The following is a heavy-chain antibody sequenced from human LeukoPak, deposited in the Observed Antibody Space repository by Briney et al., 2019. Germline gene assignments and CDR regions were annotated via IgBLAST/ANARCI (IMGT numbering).Heavy chain of an antibody. J-gene: IGHJ4*02. CDR3: ARGSMYYFDY. V-gene: IGHV3-30*02. CDR2: TRYDGSNK. D-gene: IGHD2/OR15-2a*01. Sequence: PGGSLRLSCAASGFTFSSYGMHWVRQAPGKGLEWVAFTRYDGSNKYYADSVKGRFTISRDNSKNTLHLQMNSLRAEDTAVYYCARGSMYYFDYWGQGTLVTVSS. CDR1: GFTFSSYG.